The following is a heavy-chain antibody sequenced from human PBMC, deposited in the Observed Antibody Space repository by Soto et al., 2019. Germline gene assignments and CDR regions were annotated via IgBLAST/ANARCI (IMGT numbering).Heavy chain of an antibody. Sequence: EVQLLESGGGLVQPGGSLRLSCAASGFTFSSYAMSWVRQAPGKGLEWVSAISGSGGSTYYADSVKGRFTSSRDNSNNTLYLQMNSLRAEDTAVYYCAKDPRGITGTPAGFDYWGQGTLVPVSS. CDR2: ISGSGGST. D-gene: IGHD1-20*01. CDR1: GFTFSSYA. V-gene: IGHV3-23*01. J-gene: IGHJ4*02. CDR3: AKDPRGITGTPAGFDY.